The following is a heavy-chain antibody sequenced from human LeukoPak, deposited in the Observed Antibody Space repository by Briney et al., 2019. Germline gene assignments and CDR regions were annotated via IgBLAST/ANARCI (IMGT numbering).Heavy chain of an antibody. V-gene: IGHV3-23*01. J-gene: IGHJ4*02. D-gene: IGHD3-22*01. CDR2: ISGSGGST. CDR3: AKFRISYYYDSSGYPRS. Sequence: GGSLRLSCAASRFSFSTYPMGWVRRAPGKGLEWVSAISGSGGSTYYADSVKGRFTISRDNSKNTLYLQMNRLRAEDTAVYYCAKFRISYYYDSSGYPRSWGQGTLVTVSS. CDR1: RFSFSTYP.